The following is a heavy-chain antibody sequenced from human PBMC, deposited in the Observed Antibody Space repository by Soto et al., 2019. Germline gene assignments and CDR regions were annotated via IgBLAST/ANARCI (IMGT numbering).Heavy chain of an antibody. CDR2: INHSGST. Sequence: SETLSLTCAVYGGSFSGYYWSWIRQPPGKGLEWIGEINHSGSTNYNPSLKSRVTISVDTSKNQFSLKLSSVTAADTAVYYCARRIYGSGSYSFYYYYGMDVWGQGTKVTVSS. CDR3: ARRIYGSGSYSFYYYYGMDV. D-gene: IGHD3-10*01. J-gene: IGHJ6*02. V-gene: IGHV4-34*01. CDR1: GGSFSGYY.